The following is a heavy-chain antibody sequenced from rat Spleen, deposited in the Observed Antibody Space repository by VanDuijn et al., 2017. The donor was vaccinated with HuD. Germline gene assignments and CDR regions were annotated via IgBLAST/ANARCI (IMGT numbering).Heavy chain of an antibody. D-gene: IGHD1-11*01. Sequence: VQLQESGPGLVKPSQSLSLTCSVTAYSFLSSYRWNWIRQFPGNKLEWMGYIKGAGSTNYNPSLKSRISITRDTSKNQFFLQVNSVTTEDTATYYCARETEGIDYFDYWGQGVMVTVSS. CDR2: IKGAGST. J-gene: IGHJ2*01. CDR1: AYSFLSSYR. V-gene: IGHV3-3*01. CDR3: ARETEGIDYFDY.